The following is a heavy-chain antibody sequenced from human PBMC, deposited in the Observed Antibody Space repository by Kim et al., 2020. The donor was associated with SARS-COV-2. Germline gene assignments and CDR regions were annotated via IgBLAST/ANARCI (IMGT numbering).Heavy chain of an antibody. CDR2: ITGSGDTP. J-gene: IGHJ4*02. CDR3: AKRPGIVGTTHGGTDY. D-gene: IGHD1-26*01. V-gene: IGHV3-23*01. Sequence: GGSLRLSCAASGFTFSNYAMSWVRQAPGKGLEWVSAITGSGDTPYYADSVQGRFTVSRDNSKNTLYLQMNSLRAEDTAIYYCAKRPGIVGTTHGGTDYWGQGTLVTVSS. CDR1: GFTFSNYA.